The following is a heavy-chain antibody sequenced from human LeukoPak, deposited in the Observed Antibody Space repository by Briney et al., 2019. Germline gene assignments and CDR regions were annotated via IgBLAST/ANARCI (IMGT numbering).Heavy chain of an antibody. CDR2: ISWNSGSI. D-gene: IGHD3-10*01. CDR3: AKDGDSAHYYGSGSNAFDY. CDR1: GFTFDDYA. J-gene: IGHJ4*02. Sequence: GGSLRLSCAASGFTFDDYAMHWVRQAPGKGLEWVSGISWNSGSIGYADSVKGRFTISRDNAKNSLYLQMNSLRAEDTALYYCAKDGDSAHYYGSGSNAFDYWGQGTLVTVSS. V-gene: IGHV3-9*01.